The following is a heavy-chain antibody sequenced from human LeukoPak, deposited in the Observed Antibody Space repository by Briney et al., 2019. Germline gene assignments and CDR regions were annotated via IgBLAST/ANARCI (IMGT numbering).Heavy chain of an antibody. V-gene: IGHV1-69*05. CDR1: GGTFSSYA. CDR2: IIPIFGTA. Sequence: GASVKVSCKASGGTFSSYAISWVRQAPGQGLEWMGGIIPIFGTANYAQKFQGRVTITTDESTSTAYMELSSLRSEDTAVYYCARASGSLEGLYQPINWFDPWGQGTLVTVSS. CDR3: ARASGSLEGLYQPINWFDP. J-gene: IGHJ5*02. D-gene: IGHD2-2*01.